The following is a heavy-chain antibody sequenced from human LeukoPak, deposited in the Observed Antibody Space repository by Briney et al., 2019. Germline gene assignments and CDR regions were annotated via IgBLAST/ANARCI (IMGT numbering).Heavy chain of an antibody. D-gene: IGHD6-19*01. Sequence: GGSLRLSCAVSGFTFSTYAMSWVRQAPGNGLEWVSAISASGSRTYYADSVKGRFTISRYSSKNTLYLQMKSLRADDTAVYYCAKEVWPGNTGWHLFDYWGQGTLVTVSS. CDR2: ISASGSRT. CDR1: GFTFSTYA. V-gene: IGHV3-23*01. CDR3: AKEVWPGNTGWHLFDY. J-gene: IGHJ4*02.